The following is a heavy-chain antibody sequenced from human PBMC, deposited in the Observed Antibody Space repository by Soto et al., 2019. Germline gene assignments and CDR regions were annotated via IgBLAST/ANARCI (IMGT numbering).Heavy chain of an antibody. D-gene: IGHD5-18*01. Sequence: QVQLVQSGAEVKKPGSSVKVSCTSSADTFISYAISWVRQAPGQGLERMGGVVPMFGSPNYAQKFQGRVTIIADESTSTAYLELSSLTTDDTAVYYCARAGSTLETAMVSQYFYGMDVWGQGTTVTVSS. CDR3: ARAGSTLETAMVSQYFYGMDV. CDR1: ADTFISYA. CDR2: VVPMFGSP. J-gene: IGHJ6*02. V-gene: IGHV1-69*12.